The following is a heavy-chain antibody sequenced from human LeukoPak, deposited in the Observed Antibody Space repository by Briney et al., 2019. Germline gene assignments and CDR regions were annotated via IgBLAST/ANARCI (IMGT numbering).Heavy chain of an antibody. J-gene: IGHJ4*02. V-gene: IGHV3-9*01. CDR3: AKGGGEGY. CDR1: GFTFDDYA. CDR2: ISWNSGSI. Sequence: GRSLRLSCAASGFTFDDYAMHWVRQAPGKGLEWVSGISWNSGSIGYADSVKGRFTISRDNAKNSLYLQMNSLRAEDTALYYCAKGGGEGYWGQGTLVTVSS. D-gene: IGHD2-21*01.